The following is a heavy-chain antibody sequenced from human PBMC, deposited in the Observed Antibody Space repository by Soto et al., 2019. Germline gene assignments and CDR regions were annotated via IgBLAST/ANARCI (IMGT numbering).Heavy chain of an antibody. Sequence: QITLKESGPTLVKPTQTLTLTCTFSGFSLTSGVVGVGWIRQPPGEALEWLALLSWNDEQYYTPALRNRLTRTRDTSKSEVVVTMTNMDPVDTATYYCAHRLPGPSGYDVWGQGTTVTVSS. CDR3: AHRLPGPSGYDV. D-gene: IGHD6-13*01. J-gene: IGHJ6*02. CDR1: GFSLTSGVVG. V-gene: IGHV2-5*01. CDR2: LSWNDEQ.